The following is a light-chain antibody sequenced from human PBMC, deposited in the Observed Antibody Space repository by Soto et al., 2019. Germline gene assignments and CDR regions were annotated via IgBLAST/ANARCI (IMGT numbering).Light chain of an antibody. CDR1: SSDVGSYNL. V-gene: IGLV2-23*02. CDR2: EVS. CDR3: CSYAGSTTSVA. Sequence: QAVVTQPASVSGSPGQSITISCTGTSSDVGSYNLVSWYQQHPGKAPKLMIYEVSKRPSGVSNRFSGSKSGNTASLTISGLQAEDEADYYCCSYAGSTTSVAFGGGTQLTVL. J-gene: IGLJ2*01.